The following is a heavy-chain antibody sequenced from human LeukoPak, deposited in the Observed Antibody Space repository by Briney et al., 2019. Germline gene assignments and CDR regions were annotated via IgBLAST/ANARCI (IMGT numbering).Heavy chain of an antibody. D-gene: IGHD3-3*01. CDR1: GGSISSSSYY. CDR2: IYYSGST. Sequence: SETLSLTCTVSGGSISSSSYYWGWIRQPPGKGLEWIGSIYYSGSTYYNPSLKSRVTISVDTSKNQFSLKLSSVTAADTAVYYCARDRGITIFGVVINGGNWFDPWGQGTLVTVSS. CDR3: ARDRGITIFGVVINGGNWFDP. J-gene: IGHJ5*02. V-gene: IGHV4-39*07.